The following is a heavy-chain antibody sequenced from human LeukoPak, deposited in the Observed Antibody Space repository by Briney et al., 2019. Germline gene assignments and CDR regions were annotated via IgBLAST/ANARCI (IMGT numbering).Heavy chain of an antibody. J-gene: IGHJ4*02. CDR3: AREMVGLMWGAGLN. Sequence: ASVKVSCKASGYTFTSYGISWVRQAPGQGLEWMGRIIPILGIANYAQKFQGRVTITADKSTSTAYMELSSLRSEDTAVYYCAREMVGLMWGAGLNWGQGTLVTVSS. V-gene: IGHV1-69*04. CDR2: IIPILGIA. CDR1: GYTFTSYG. D-gene: IGHD1-26*01.